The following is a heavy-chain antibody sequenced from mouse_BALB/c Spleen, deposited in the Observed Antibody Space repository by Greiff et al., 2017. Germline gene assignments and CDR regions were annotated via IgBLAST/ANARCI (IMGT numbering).Heavy chain of an antibody. CDR1: GFTFSSYT. Sequence: EVKVVESGGGLVQPGGSLKLSCAASGFTFSSYTMSWVRQTPEKRLEWVAYISNGGGSIYYPDTVKGRFTISRDNAKNTLYLQMSSLKSEDTAMYYCAREGGYGNYDYYAMDYWGQGTAVTVSS. CDR3: AREGGYGNYDYYAMDY. D-gene: IGHD2-1*01. J-gene: IGHJ4*01. CDR2: ISNGGGSI. V-gene: IGHV5-12-2*01.